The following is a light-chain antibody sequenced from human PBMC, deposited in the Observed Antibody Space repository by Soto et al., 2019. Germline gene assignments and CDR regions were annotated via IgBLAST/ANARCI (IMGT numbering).Light chain of an antibody. CDR2: SND. Sequence: QSVLTQPPSXXXXXXXXXXISCSGSSSNIGVNTVSWYQQLPGTAPKLLIYSNDQRPSGVPDRISASKFGTSASLAISGLQSEDEADYYCAVWDDSLNGPVFGGGTQLTVL. CDR1: SSNIGVNT. V-gene: IGLV1-44*01. J-gene: IGLJ7*01. CDR3: AVWDDSLNGPV.